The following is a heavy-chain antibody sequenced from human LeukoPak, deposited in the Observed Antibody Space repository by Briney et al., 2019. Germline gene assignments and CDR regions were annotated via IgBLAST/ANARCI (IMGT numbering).Heavy chain of an antibody. V-gene: IGHV3-23*01. Sequence: GGSLTLSCAATGFTFCSNAMSWVRQAPGKGLEWVSAITGGGGTTYYADSVKGRFTISRENYKNTVYLQMNSLRAEDTAVYYCEKDYCLLGGVSIGYWGQGTLVTVSS. D-gene: IGHD3-16*01. CDR3: EKDYCLLGGVSIGY. J-gene: IGHJ4*02. CDR1: GFTFCSNA. CDR2: ITGGGGTT.